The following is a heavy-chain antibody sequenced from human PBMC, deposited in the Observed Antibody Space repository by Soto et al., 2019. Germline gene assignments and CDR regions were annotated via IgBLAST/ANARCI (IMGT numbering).Heavy chain of an antibody. CDR1: GGSFSGYY. CDR2: INHSGST. CDR3: ARGWGRIFDY. V-gene: IGHV4-34*01. D-gene: IGHD7-27*01. J-gene: IGHJ4*02. Sequence: QVQLQQWGAGLLKPSETLSLTCAVYGGSFSGYYWSWIRQPPGKGLEWIEEINHSGSTNYNPSLKSRVTISVDTSKNQFSLKLSSVTAADTAVYYCARGWGRIFDYWGQGTLVTVSS.